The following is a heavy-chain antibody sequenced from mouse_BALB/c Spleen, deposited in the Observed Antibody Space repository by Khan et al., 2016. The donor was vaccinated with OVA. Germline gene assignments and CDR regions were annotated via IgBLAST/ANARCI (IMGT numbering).Heavy chain of an antibody. CDR2: FNPSTGYT. Sequence: QVQLKQPGAELSKPGASVKLSCKASGSTFINYWILWVTQSPGQGLDWIGYFNPSTGYTEYNQNFKDKATLTADKSSSTAYMQMISMKAEDTAVYDCEREGQRRDFDYGGKGTTVTVSS. CDR3: EREGQRRDFDY. J-gene: IGHJ2*01. V-gene: IGHV1-7*01. CDR1: GSTFINYW.